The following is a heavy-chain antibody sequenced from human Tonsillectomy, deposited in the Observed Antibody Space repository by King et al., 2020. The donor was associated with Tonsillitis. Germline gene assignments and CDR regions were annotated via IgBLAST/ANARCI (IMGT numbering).Heavy chain of an antibody. Sequence: VQLVESGGGVVQPGRSLRLSCAASGFTFSSYGMHWVRQAPGKGLEWVAVISYDGSNKYYADSVKGRFTISRDNSKNTLYLQMNSLRAEDTAVYYCAKDNGAGSFDYWGQGTLVTVSS. J-gene: IGHJ4*02. CDR3: AKDNGAGSFDY. D-gene: IGHD6-19*01. CDR2: ISYDGSNK. CDR1: GFTFSSYG. V-gene: IGHV3-30*18.